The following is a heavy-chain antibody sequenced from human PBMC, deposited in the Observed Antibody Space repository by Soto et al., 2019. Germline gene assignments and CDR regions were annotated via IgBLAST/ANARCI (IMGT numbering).Heavy chain of an antibody. V-gene: IGHV4-39*01. CDR3: ARPPRLLTGYSAHFGY. D-gene: IGHD3-9*01. J-gene: IGHJ4*02. CDR2: IYYSGST. Sequence: SETQSLTCTVSADSISSSSYSWGWIRQPPGNGLEWIGSIYYSGSTYYNPSLKSPVTISVDTSENLSSVELSSVTAADTAVYYCARPPRLLTGYSAHFGYWGQRAQVTVSS. CDR1: ADSISSSSYS.